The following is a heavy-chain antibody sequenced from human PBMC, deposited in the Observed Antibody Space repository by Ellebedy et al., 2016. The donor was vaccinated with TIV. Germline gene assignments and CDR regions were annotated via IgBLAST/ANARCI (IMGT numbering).Heavy chain of an antibody. CDR2: ISSSSSTI. CDR1: GFTFSTYS. Sequence: GGSLRLXXAASGFTFSTYSMNWVRQTPGKGLEWVSYISSSSSTIYYADSVKGRFTISRDNAKNSLYLQMNSLRAEDTAVYYCARDSTGSGRYPFDPWGQGTLVTVSS. J-gene: IGHJ5*02. D-gene: IGHD3-10*01. V-gene: IGHV3-48*01. CDR3: ARDSTGSGRYPFDP.